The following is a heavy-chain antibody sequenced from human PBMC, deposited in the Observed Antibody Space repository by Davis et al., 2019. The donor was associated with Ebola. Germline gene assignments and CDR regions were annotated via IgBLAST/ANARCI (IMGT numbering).Heavy chain of an antibody. J-gene: IGHJ4*02. D-gene: IGHD4-17*01. Sequence: GESLKISCAASGFTFDDYAMTWVRQAPGKGLEWVSGISGSGGSTYYADSVKGRFTISRDNSKKTLYLQMNSLRAEDTAVYYCAKDADYGAFDHWGQGILVTVSS. CDR2: ISGSGGST. V-gene: IGHV3-23*01. CDR1: GFTFDDYA. CDR3: AKDADYGAFDH.